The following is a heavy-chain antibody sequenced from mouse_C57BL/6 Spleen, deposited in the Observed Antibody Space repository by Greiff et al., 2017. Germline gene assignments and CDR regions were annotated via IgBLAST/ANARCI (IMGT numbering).Heavy chain of an antibody. CDR2: IHPSDSDT. V-gene: IGHV1-74*01. CDR3: AIWRDYDWYFDV. CDR1: GYTFTSYW. J-gene: IGHJ1*03. D-gene: IGHD2-4*01. Sequence: QVQLQQPGAELVKPGASVKVSCKASGYTFTSYWMHWVKQRPGQGLEWIGRIHPSDSDTNYNQKFKGKATLTVDKSSSTSYMQLSSLTSEASAVYYCAIWRDYDWYFDVWGTGTTVTVSS.